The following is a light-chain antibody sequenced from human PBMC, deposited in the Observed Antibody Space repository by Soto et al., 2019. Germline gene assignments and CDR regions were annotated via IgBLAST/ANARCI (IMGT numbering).Light chain of an antibody. CDR2: GAS. Sequence: EIVLTQSPCTLSLSPGERASLSCRASQSVSSSYLAWYQQKHGRAPRLLLYGASSRATGIPDRFSGSGCGTEFTLTISRLEPEDFVVYYCQQYGSSPLTFGGGTKVDIK. J-gene: IGKJ4*01. V-gene: IGKV3-20*01. CDR3: QQYGSSPLT. CDR1: QSVSSSY.